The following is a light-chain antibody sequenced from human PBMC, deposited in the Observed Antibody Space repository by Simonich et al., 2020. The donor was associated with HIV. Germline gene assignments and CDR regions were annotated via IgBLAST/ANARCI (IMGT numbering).Light chain of an antibody. Sequence: QSALTQPASVSGSPGQSVTISCTGTSSDVGGYNYVSWYQHHPGKAPKLMIYDVSKRPSGVSNRFSGSKSGNTASLTISGLQAEDEADYYCCSYAGSNTAVFGGGTQLTVL. CDR2: DVS. V-gene: IGLV2-11*01. J-gene: IGLJ3*02. CDR3: CSYAGSNTAV. CDR1: SSDVGGYNY.